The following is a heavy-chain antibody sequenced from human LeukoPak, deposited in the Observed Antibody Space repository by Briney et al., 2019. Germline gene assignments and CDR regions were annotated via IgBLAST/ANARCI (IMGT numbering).Heavy chain of an antibody. Sequence: PGGSLRLSCAASGFTFSSYWMSWVRQAPGKGLEWVANIKQDGSEKYYVDSVKGRFTITRDNAQNSLTLHVNTLRADDTAVYYCAKDGGTHFDHWGQGTLVTVSS. D-gene: IGHD1-26*01. V-gene: IGHV3-7*01. CDR2: IKQDGSEK. CDR3: AKDGGTHFDH. CDR1: GFTFSSYW. J-gene: IGHJ4*02.